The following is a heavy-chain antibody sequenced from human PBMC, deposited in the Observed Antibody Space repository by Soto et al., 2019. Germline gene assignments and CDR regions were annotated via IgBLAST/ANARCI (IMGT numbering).Heavy chain of an antibody. CDR1: GGSVNSSNY. CDR2: IYHNGAT. V-gene: IGHV4-4*02. J-gene: IGHJ3*01. CDR3: AGPLRFFAKLETFEV. Sequence: QVQLQESGPGLVKPSGTLSLTCAVSGGSVNSSNYWSWVRQAPGRGLEWIGEIYHNGATNYNPSLKVQARQSAAKPKHRHSLFLNFLPPQNPAIYSCAGPLRFFAKLETFEVWGQGPWSPSLQ. D-gene: IGHD3-3*01.